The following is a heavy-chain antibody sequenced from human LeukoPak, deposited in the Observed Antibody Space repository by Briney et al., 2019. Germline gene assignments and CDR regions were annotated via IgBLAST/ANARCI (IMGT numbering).Heavy chain of an antibody. J-gene: IGHJ3*02. CDR2: ISYDGSNK. CDR3: ASGAPWAPTPEQAAAGPDAFDI. Sequence: PSGGSLRLSCAASGFTFSSYAMHWVRQAPGKGLEWVAVISYDGSNKYYADSVKGRFTISRDNSKNTLYLQMNSLRAEDTAVYYCASGAPWAPTPEQAAAGPDAFDIWGQGTMVTVSS. CDR1: GFTFSSYA. V-gene: IGHV3-30-3*01. D-gene: IGHD6-13*01.